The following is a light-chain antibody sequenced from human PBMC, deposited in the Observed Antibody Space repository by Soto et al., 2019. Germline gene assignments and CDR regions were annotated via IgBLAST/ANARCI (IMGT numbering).Light chain of an antibody. CDR3: QQYNSLPPIT. J-gene: IGKJ5*01. Sequence: EVVMTQSPATLSVSPGERATLSCRASESVSRNLAWYQQKPGQAPRLLIYDASTRVTGIPDRFSGGGSGTEFTLTISSLLSADFVVYYCQQYNSLPPITFGQGTRLEIK. CDR1: ESVSRN. V-gene: IGKV3-15*01. CDR2: DAS.